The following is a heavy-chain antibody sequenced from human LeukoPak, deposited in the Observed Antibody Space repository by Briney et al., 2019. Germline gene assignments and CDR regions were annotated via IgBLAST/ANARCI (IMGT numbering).Heavy chain of an antibody. CDR3: ARDSNICLDY. CDR1: GFTFSSYA. CDR2: IWYDGSNK. V-gene: IGHV3-33*08. J-gene: IGHJ4*02. Sequence: PGGSLRLSCAASGFTFSSYAMSWVRQAPGKGLEWVAVIWYDGSNKYYADSVKGRFTISRDNSKNTLYLQMNSLRAEDTAVYYCARDSNICLDYWGQGTLVTVSS.